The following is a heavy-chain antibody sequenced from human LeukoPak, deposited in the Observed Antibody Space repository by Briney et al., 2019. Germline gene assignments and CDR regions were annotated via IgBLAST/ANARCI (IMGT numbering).Heavy chain of an antibody. Sequence: ASVKVSCKASGGTFSSYAISWVRQAPGQGLEWMGGIIPIFGTANYAQKFQGRVTITTDESTSTAYMELSSLRSEDTAVYYCARDSEMATIRDAFDIWGQETMVTVSS. CDR2: IIPIFGTA. CDR3: ARDSEMATIRDAFDI. CDR1: GGTFSSYA. D-gene: IGHD5-24*01. V-gene: IGHV1-69*05. J-gene: IGHJ3*02.